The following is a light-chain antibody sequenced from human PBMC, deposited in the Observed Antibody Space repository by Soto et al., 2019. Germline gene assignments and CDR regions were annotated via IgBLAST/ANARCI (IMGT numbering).Light chain of an antibody. J-gene: IGKJ5*01. Sequence: EIVLTQSPGTLSLSPGERATLSCRASQSVSSSHLAWYRQKHGQAPRLLIYDASSRATGIPDRFSGSGSGTDFTLTISSLEPEDVAVYYCQQYGSSPITFGQGTRLE. CDR3: QQYGSSPIT. CDR2: DAS. CDR1: QSVSSSH. V-gene: IGKV3-20*01.